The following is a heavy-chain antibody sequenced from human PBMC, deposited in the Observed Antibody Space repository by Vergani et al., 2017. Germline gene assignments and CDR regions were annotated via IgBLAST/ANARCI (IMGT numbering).Heavy chain of an antibody. V-gene: IGHV4-59*13. CDR3: ARSIVSRNPPDYFDN. CDR1: GGSLSGYY. Sequence: QVQLQESGPGLVRPSETLSLTCTVSGGSLSGYYWNWIRQTPGEGLEWIGYVEGSGYFNYNPSLKPRLSMSSDTSNNQFSLMLSSVTVADTAVYYYARSIVSRNPPDYFDNWGQGTLVTVSS. J-gene: IGHJ4*02. D-gene: IGHD1-14*01. CDR2: VEGSGYF.